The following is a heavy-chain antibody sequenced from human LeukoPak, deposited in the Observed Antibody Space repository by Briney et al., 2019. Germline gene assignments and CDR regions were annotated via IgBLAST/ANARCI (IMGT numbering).Heavy chain of an antibody. CDR3: AKAGYSSGWYDC. CDR2: IYYSGST. CDR1: GGSMTNSTYY. J-gene: IGHJ5*01. D-gene: IGHD6-19*01. Sequence: SETLSLTCTVSGGSMTNSTYYWGWIRQPPGKGLEWIGSIYYSGSTYYNPSFKSRITISVDTSKNQFSLKLSSVTAADTAVYYCAKAGYSSGWYDCWGQGTLVTVSS. V-gene: IGHV4-39*07.